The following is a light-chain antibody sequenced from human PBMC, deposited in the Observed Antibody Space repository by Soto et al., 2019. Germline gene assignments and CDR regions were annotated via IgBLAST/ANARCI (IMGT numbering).Light chain of an antibody. CDR1: SSDVGGYNY. CDR3: SSSTGSSTLV. Sequence: QSALTQPASVSGSPGQSITISCTGSSSDVGGYNYVSWYQQHPGKAPKVMIYEVSNRPSGVSNRFSGSKSCNTASLTISGLQAEDEADYYCSSSTGSSTLVFGGGTKLTVL. CDR2: EVS. J-gene: IGLJ3*02. V-gene: IGLV2-14*01.